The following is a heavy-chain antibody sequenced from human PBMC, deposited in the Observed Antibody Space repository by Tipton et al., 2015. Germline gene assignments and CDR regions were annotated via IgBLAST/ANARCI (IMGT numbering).Heavy chain of an antibody. CDR3: AKDPSFYGSGTD. D-gene: IGHD3-10*01. CDR2: ISWNSGRI. Sequence: SLRLSCAASGFTFTNYWMHWVRQAPGKGLVWVSGISWNSGRIDYADSVKGRFTISRDNAKNYLYLQMNSLRPEDTALYYCAKDPSFYGSGTDWGQGTLVAVSS. J-gene: IGHJ4*02. CDR1: GFTFTNYW. V-gene: IGHV3-9*01.